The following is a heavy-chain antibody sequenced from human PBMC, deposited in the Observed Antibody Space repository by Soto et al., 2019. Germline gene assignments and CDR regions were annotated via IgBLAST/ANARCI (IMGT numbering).Heavy chain of an antibody. CDR2: IYYDGST. J-gene: IGHJ3*02. D-gene: IGHD4-17*01. V-gene: IGHV4-39*01. CDR3: ARPHYDFAFHI. CDR1: GGSISSSSYY. Sequence: SETLSLTCTVSGGSISSSSYYWVWIRQSPGKGLEWIGSIYYDGSTYYKPSLKSRVTIFVDTSKNQFSLKVSSVTAADTVVYYCARPHYDFAFHIWGQGTMVTVSS.